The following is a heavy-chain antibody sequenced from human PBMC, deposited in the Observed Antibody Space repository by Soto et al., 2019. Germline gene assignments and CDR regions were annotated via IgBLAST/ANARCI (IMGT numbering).Heavy chain of an antibody. D-gene: IGHD3-9*01. Sequence: SVKVSCKASGGTFSSYAISWLPQAPGEGLEWMGGIIPIFGTANYAQKFQGRVTITADESTSTAYMELSSLRSEDTAVYYCARFRYDILTGSPYYFDYWGQGTLVTVS. CDR3: ARFRYDILTGSPYYFDY. CDR1: GGTFSSYA. J-gene: IGHJ4*02. V-gene: IGHV1-69*13. CDR2: IIPIFGTA.